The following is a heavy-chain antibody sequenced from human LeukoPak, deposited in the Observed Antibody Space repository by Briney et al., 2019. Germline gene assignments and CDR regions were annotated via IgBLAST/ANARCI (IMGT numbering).Heavy chain of an antibody. CDR2: IIPIFGTA. V-gene: IGHV1-69*05. D-gene: IGHD3-22*01. CDR3: ARYPDSPDPSGRGFDP. CDR1: GGTFSSYA. J-gene: IGHJ5*02. Sequence: SVKVSCKASGGTFSSYAISWVRQAPGQGLEWMGGIIPIFGTANYAQKFQGRVTITTDESTSTAYMELSSLRSEDTAVYYCARYPDSPDPSGRGFDPWGQGTLVTVSS.